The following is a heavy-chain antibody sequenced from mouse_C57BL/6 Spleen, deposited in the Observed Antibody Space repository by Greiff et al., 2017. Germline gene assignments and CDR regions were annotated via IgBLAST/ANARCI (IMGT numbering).Heavy chain of an antibody. CDR1: GYAFSSSW. CDR2: IYPGDGDT. CDR3: ARQNGYFDY. J-gene: IGHJ2*01. Sequence: QVQLQQSGPELVKPGASVKIPCKASGYAFSSSWMNWVKQRPGKGLEWIGRIYPGDGDTNYNGKFKGKATLTADKSSSTAYMQLSSLTSEDSAVYFCARQNGYFDYWGQGTTLTVSS. V-gene: IGHV1-82*01. D-gene: IGHD1-1*02.